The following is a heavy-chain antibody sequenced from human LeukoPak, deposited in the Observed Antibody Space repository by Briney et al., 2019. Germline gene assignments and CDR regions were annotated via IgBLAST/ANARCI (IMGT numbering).Heavy chain of an antibody. CDR2: INPNSGGT. CDR3: ASLPLPTYGSGSYGANPNPNPNFDY. Sequence: ASVKVSCKASGYTFTGYYMHWVRQAPGQGLEWMGRINPNSGGTNYAQKFQGGVTMTRDTSISTAYMELSRLRSDDTAVYYCASLPLPTYGSGSYGANPNPNPNFDYWGQGTLVTVSS. V-gene: IGHV1-2*06. D-gene: IGHD3-10*01. J-gene: IGHJ4*02. CDR1: GYTFTGYY.